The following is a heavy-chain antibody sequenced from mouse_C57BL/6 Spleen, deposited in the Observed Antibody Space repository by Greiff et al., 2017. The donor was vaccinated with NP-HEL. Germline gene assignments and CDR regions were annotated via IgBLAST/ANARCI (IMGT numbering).Heavy chain of an antibody. D-gene: IGHD2-4*01. CDR1: GYTFTDYE. J-gene: IGHJ4*01. Sequence: VQLQQSGAELVRPGASVTLSCKASGYTFTDYEMHWVKQTPVHGLEWIGAIDPETGGTAYNQKFKGKAILTADKSSSTAYMELRSLTSEDSAVYYCRNYDGLYYYAMDYWGQGASVTVSS. V-gene: IGHV1-15*01. CDR3: RNYDGLYYYAMDY. CDR2: IDPETGGT.